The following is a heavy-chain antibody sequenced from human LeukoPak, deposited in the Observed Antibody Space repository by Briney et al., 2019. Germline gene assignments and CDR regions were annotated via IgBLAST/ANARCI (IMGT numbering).Heavy chain of an antibody. CDR1: GFTFSNYV. CDR3: ARGHRSSWFDAFDI. J-gene: IGHJ3*02. V-gene: IGHV3-64*02. CDR2: INDNGDTT. Sequence: GGSLRLSCAASGFTFSNYVFHWVRQAPGKGLEYVSAINDNGDTTYYADSVKGRFTISRDISKNTLFLQMGSLRTEDMAVYYCARGHRSSWFDAFDIWGQGIMVTVSS. D-gene: IGHD6-13*01.